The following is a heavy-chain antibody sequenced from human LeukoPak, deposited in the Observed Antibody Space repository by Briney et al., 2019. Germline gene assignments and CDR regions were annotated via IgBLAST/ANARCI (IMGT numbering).Heavy chain of an antibody. V-gene: IGHV1-2*02. CDR3: ASSIVYCSSTSCYFN. D-gene: IGHD2-2*01. J-gene: IGHJ4*02. Sequence: ASVKVSCKASGYTFTGYFMHWVRQAPGQGLEWMGWINPNSGGTNYAQKFQGRVTMTRDTSISTAYMELSRLRSDDTAVYYCASSIVYCSSTSCYFNWGQGTLVTVSS. CDR1: GYTFTGYF. CDR2: INPNSGGT.